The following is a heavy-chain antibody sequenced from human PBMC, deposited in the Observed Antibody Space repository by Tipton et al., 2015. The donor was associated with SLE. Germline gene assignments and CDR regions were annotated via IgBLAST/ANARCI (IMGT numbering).Heavy chain of an antibody. J-gene: IGHJ5*02. CDR2: IYHSGIT. D-gene: IGHD3-3*02. Sequence: TLSLTCTVSGGSIRSYYWTWIRQPPGKRLEWIAYIYHSGITNYNPSLQSRVTISVDRSKNRFSLKLTSVTAADTAVYYCARGPPFMEWERNWFDPWGQGTQVTVSS. V-gene: IGHV4-59*01. CDR1: GGSIRSYY. CDR3: ARGPPFMEWERNWFDP.